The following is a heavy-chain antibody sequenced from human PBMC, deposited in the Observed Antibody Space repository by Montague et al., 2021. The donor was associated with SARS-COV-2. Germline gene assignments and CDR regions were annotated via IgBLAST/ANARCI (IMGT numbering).Heavy chain of an antibody. CDR1: GGSFSVYY. V-gene: IGHV4-34*01. J-gene: IGHJ3*01. CDR3: AKEREVVRAAGTLVAFDL. CDR2: INHSGNA. D-gene: IGHD2-2*01. Sequence: SETLSLTCAVYGGSFSVYYWSWLRQSPGNGLEWIAEINHSGNANYNPSLKSRVSISVDTSKNQFTLKLTSVTAADTAMYYCAKEREVVRAAGTLVAFDLWGQGTMVTVSS.